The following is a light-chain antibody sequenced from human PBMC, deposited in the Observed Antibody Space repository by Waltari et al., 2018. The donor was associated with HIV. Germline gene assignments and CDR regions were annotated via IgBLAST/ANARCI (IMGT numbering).Light chain of an antibody. CDR2: QNW. Sequence: SYALTQTPSVSVSPGQTATITCSGEELGEKYACWYQQKPGQSPVLIIYQNWQRPQGIPEGFAASNAGNTATLTMTETQAVDEADYYGQAWDSTTRVFGPGTKVTVL. CDR3: QAWDSTTRV. V-gene: IGLV3-1*01. J-gene: IGLJ1*01. CDR1: ELGEKY.